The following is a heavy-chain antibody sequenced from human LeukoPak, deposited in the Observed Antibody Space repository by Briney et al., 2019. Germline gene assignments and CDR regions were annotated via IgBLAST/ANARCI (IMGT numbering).Heavy chain of an antibody. CDR1: GFTFDDYA. CDR2: ISWNSGSI. CDR3: ARDKIEDYYDSSGVFDY. D-gene: IGHD3-22*01. Sequence: SLRLSCAASGFTFDDYAMHWVRQAPGKGLEWVSGISWNSGSIGYADSVKGRFTISRDNAKNTLYLQMNSLRAEDMAVYYCARDKIEDYYDSSGVFDYWGQGTLVTVSS. V-gene: IGHV3-9*03. J-gene: IGHJ4*02.